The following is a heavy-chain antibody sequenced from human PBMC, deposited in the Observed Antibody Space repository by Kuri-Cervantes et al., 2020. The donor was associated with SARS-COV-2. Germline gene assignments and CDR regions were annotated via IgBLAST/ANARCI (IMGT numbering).Heavy chain of an antibody. V-gene: IGHV4-59*11. CDR1: GGSISRHY. CDR3: ARDPNANHNNWFGP. CDR2: IYYSGSA. Sequence: SETLSLTCTVSGGSISRHYWSWIRQPPGKGLEWVGNIYYSGSADYNPSLKGRVTLSVDTSRNQFSLKLSSVTAADTAVYYCARDPNANHNNWFGPWGQGTLVTVSS. J-gene: IGHJ5*02. D-gene: IGHD4/OR15-4a*01.